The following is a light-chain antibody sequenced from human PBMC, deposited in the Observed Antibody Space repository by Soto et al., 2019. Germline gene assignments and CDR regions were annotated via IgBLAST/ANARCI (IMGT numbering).Light chain of an antibody. Sequence: QSALTQPPSASGSPGQSVTISCTGTSSDFGDYNYVSWYQQHPGKAPKLMIYEVSKRPSGVPDRFSGSKSGNTASLTVSGLQAEDEADYYCSSYAGSLYVFGTGTKLTVL. CDR3: SSYAGSLYV. J-gene: IGLJ1*01. CDR2: EVS. CDR1: SSDFGDYNY. V-gene: IGLV2-8*01.